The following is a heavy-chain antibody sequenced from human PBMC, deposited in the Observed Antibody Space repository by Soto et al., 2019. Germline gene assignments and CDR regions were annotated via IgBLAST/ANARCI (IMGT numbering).Heavy chain of an antibody. D-gene: IGHD3-3*01. CDR2: ISYDGSNK. CDR3: ARGHSHYDFWSGYPPTFDY. V-gene: IGHV3-30-3*01. CDR1: GFTFSSYA. J-gene: IGHJ4*02. Sequence: GGSLRLSCAASGFTFSSYAMHWVRQAPGKGLEWVAVISYDGSNKYYADSVKGRFTISRDNSKNTLYLQMNSLRAEDTAVYYCARGHSHYDFWSGYPPTFDYWGQGTLVTVSS.